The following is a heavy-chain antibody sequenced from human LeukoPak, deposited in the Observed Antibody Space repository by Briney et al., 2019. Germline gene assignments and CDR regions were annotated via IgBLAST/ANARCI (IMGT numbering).Heavy chain of an antibody. CDR1: GYTFTSYG. CDR3: ARGPFLGYCSGGSCNDAFDI. V-gene: IGHV1-18*01. CDR2: ISAYNGNT. D-gene: IGHD2-15*01. Sequence: ASVKVSCKASGYTFTSYGISRVRQAPGQGLEWMGWISAYNGNTNYAQKLQGRVTMTIDTSTSTAYMELRSLRSDDTAVYCCARGPFLGYCSGGSCNDAFDIWGQGTMVTVSS. J-gene: IGHJ3*02.